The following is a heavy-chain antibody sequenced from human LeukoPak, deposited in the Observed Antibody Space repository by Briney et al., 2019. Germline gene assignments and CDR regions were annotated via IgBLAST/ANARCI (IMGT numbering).Heavy chain of an antibody. CDR1: GFTFGDYS. V-gene: IGHV3-49*03. CDR3: SREIRYFDWFQADY. D-gene: IGHD3-9*01. CDR2: IRSKAYGGTA. Sequence: GGSLGLSCSASGFTFGDYSMSWFCQAPGKGLEWVGFIRSKAYGGTAEYAASVKGRFTISRDDSESIAYLQMDSLKTEDTAVYYCSREIRYFDWFQADYWGQGTLVTVSS. J-gene: IGHJ4*02.